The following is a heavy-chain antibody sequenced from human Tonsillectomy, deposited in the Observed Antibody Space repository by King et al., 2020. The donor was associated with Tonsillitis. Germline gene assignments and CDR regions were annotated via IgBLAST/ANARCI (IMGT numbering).Heavy chain of an antibody. V-gene: IGHV1-46*02. CDR1: GYNLNSHY. CDR2: INPSGGRT. CDR3: ARGWLIGDYDY. J-gene: IGHJ4*02. Sequence: QLVQSGAEVKKPGASVKVSCKASGYNLNSHYMHWVRQAPGQGLEWMGIINPSGGRTNYAQNFQGRVTMTRDTSTSTVYMELSSLRSDDTAMYYCARGWLIGDYDYWGQGTLVTVSS. D-gene: IGHD7-27*01.